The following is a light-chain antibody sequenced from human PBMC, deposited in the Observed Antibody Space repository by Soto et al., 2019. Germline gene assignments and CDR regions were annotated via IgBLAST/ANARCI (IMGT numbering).Light chain of an antibody. Sequence: QSVLTQPPSASGTPGQSVTISCSGSSSNIGSNTVNWYQQLSGAAPKLLIHNNDQRPSGVPDRFSGSKSDTSASLAISGLQSADEADYYCQSYDSSLSGSVFGGGTKLTVL. CDR3: QSYDSSLSGSV. V-gene: IGLV1-44*01. J-gene: IGLJ2*01. CDR1: SSNIGSNT. CDR2: NND.